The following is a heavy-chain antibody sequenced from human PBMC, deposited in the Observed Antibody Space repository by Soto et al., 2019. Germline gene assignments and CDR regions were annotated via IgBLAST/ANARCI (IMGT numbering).Heavy chain of an antibody. V-gene: IGHV3-30-3*01. CDR3: ARDLNRYYDSSGYGDAFDI. Sequence: GGSLRLSCAASGFTFSSYAMHWVRQAPGKGLEWVAVISYDGSNKYYADSVKGRFTISRDNSKNTLYLQMNSLRAEDTAVYYCARDLNRYYDSSGYGDAFDIWGQGTMVTVSS. D-gene: IGHD3-22*01. J-gene: IGHJ3*02. CDR1: GFTFSSYA. CDR2: ISYDGSNK.